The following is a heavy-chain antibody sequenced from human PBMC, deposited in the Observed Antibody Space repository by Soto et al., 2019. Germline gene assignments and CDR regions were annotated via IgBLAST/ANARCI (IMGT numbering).Heavy chain of an antibody. D-gene: IGHD3-10*01. CDR1: GFTFSCSA. Sequence: PGGSLRLSCAASGFTFSCSAMHWVRQASGKGLEWVGRIRSKANSYATAYAASVKGRFTISRDDSKNTAYLQMNSLKTEDTAVYFCARDINYYGSGSGVDYWGQGTLVTVSS. CDR2: IRSKANSYAT. V-gene: IGHV3-73*01. J-gene: IGHJ4*02. CDR3: ARDINYYGSGSGVDY.